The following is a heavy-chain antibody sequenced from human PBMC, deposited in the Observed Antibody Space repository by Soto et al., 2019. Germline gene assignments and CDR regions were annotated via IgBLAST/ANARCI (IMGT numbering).Heavy chain of an antibody. V-gene: IGHV4-4*07. CDR3: ARATRDYGDYGYFDS. D-gene: IGHD4-17*01. CDR1: GGSISNYY. J-gene: IGHJ4*02. CDR2: IYSSGST. Sequence: SETLSLTCTVSGGSISNYYWSWIRQPAGKGLEWIGRIYSSGSTNYNPSLKSRVTMSVDTSKNQFSLKLTSVTAADTAVYFCARATRDYGDYGYFDSWGQGTLVTV.